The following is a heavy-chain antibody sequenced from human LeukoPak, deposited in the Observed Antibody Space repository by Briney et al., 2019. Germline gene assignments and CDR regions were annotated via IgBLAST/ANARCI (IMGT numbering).Heavy chain of an antibody. J-gene: IGHJ4*02. V-gene: IGHV1-46*01. CDR3: ARDPVGGDGDYPYYDY. CDR1: GYDFTNYY. CDR2: INPNPHEDIT. Sequence: ASVKVSCKASGYDFTNYYVHWVRQAPGQGLEWMGTINPNPHEDITTYAQKFQDRVTMTKDPAMSTVYMELSSLRSEDTAVYYCARDPVGGDGDYPYYDYWGQGTLVTVSS. D-gene: IGHD2-21*02.